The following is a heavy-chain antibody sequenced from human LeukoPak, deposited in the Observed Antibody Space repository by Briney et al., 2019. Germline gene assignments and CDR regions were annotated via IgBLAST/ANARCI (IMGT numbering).Heavy chain of an antibody. D-gene: IGHD2-21*02. V-gene: IGHV4-34*01. CDR1: GGSFSGYY. CDR3: ARGPLPCGGDCYNFDY. CDR2: INHSGST. J-gene: IGHJ4*02. Sequence: PSETLSLTCAVYGGSFSGYYWSWIRQPPGKGLEWIGEINHSGSTNYNPSLKCRVTISVDTSKNQFSLKLSSVTAADTAVYYCARGPLPCGGDCYNFDYWGQGTLVTVSS.